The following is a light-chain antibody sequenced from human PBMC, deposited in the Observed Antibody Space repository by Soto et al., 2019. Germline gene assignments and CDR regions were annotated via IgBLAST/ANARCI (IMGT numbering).Light chain of an antibody. V-gene: IGKV3-20*01. CDR2: GAS. CDR3: QECGRPRT. CDR1: ESVSSSF. J-gene: IGKJ1*01. Sequence: IVLTQSPATLSLSPGERVTLSCRASESVSSSFSCYQHKPGRPPSLLMYGASNRATGVPDSFSGGGAGAAVFLTIISLLEHDDLAVYCCQECGRPRTFGQGTKVDIK.